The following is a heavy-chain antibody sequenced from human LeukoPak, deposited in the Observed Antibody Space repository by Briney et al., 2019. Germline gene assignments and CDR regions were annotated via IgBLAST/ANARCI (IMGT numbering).Heavy chain of an antibody. J-gene: IGHJ4*02. V-gene: IGHV3-30*02. CDR3: AKAGIYSYGHLFDY. Sequence: GGSLRLSCAASGFTFSSYGMHWVRQAPGKGLEWVAVIWYDGSNKYYADSVKGRFTISRDNSKNTLYLQMNSLRAEDTAVYYCAKAGIYSYGHLFDYWGQGTLVTVSS. CDR2: IWYDGSNK. D-gene: IGHD5-18*01. CDR1: GFTFSSYG.